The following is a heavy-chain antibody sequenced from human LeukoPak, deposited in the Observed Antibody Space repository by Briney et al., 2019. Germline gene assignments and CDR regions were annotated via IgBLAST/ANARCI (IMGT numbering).Heavy chain of an antibody. CDR1: GGSLSRGRYY. Sequence: PSETLSLTCTVPGGSLSRGRYYWSWLRQPAGKGLEWIGRIHASGNTNYNPSLKSRVAMSVDTSKTQFSLKLSSVTAADTAVYYCARILQAATLDYWGQGTLVTVSS. J-gene: IGHJ4*02. CDR3: ARILQAATLDY. CDR2: IHASGNT. D-gene: IGHD2-15*01. V-gene: IGHV4-61*02.